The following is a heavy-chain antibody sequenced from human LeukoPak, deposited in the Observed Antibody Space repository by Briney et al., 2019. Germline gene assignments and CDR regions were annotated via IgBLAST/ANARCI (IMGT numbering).Heavy chain of an antibody. CDR2: ISSNGGST. J-gene: IGHJ6*02. D-gene: IGHD3-10*01. V-gene: IGHV3-64*01. CDR1: GFTFSSYA. CDR3: ARGLLFGLYGMDV. Sequence: PGGSLRLSCSASGFTFSSYAMHWARQAPGKGLEYVSAISSNGGSTYYANSVKGRFTISRDNSKNTLYLQMGSLRAEDMAVYYCARGLLFGLYGMDVWGQGTTVTVSS.